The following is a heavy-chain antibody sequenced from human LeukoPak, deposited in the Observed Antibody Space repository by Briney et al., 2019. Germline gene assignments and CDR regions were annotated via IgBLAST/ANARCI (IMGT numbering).Heavy chain of an antibody. CDR2: IRNTCQSYTT. CDR1: GFTFNDHY. D-gene: IGHD2-15*01. V-gene: IGHV3-72*01. J-gene: IGHJ4*02. Sequence: PGGSLRLSCAASGFTFNDHYMDWVRQAPGKGLEWVGLIRNTCQSYTTEYAASVRGRFTISRDDSKNSIFLEMNSLKTEDTAVYYCARDSNAAPDYWGQGTPVTVSS. CDR3: ARDSNAAPDY.